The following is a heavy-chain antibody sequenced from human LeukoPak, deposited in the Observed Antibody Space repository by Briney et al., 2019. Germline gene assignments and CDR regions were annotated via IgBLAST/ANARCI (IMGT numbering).Heavy chain of an antibody. CDR3: ARGALRYSYCHFDY. V-gene: IGHV3-30*04. J-gene: IGHJ4*02. D-gene: IGHD5-18*01. CDR2: ISYDGSNK. Sequence: GGSLRLSCAASGFTFSSYAMHWVRQAPGKGLEWVAVISYDGSNKYYADSVKGRFTISRDNSKNTLYLQMNSLRAEDTAVYYCARGALRYSYCHFDYWGQGTLVTVSS. CDR1: GFTFSSYA.